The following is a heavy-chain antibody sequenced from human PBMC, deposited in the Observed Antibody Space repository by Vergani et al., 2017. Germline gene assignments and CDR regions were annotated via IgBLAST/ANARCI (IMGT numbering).Heavy chain of an antibody. J-gene: IGHJ6*03. CDR3: ARTYDSSGYYYYYYYMDV. D-gene: IGHD3-22*01. CDR2: INPNSGGT. Sequence: QVQLVQSGAEVKKPGASVKVSCKASGYTFTGYYMHWVRQAPGQGLEWMGWINPNSGGTNYAQKFQGRVTMTRDTSISTACMELSRLRSDDTAVYYCARTYDSSGYYYYYYYMDVWGKGTTVTVSS. V-gene: IGHV1-2*02. CDR1: GYTFTGYY.